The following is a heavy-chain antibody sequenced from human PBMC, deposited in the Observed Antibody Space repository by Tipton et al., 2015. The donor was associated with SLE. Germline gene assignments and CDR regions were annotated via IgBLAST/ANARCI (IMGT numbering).Heavy chain of an antibody. Sequence: TLSLTCTVSGGSVSSGSYYWAWIRQPPGKGPEWIGTIYYSGSTYYYPSLKSRITISVDTSKNQFSLEVRSVTAADTAVYYCARSRRETYWWESFDIWGQGKLVSVSS. CDR2: IYYSGST. CDR1: GGSVSSGSYY. J-gene: IGHJ3*02. V-gene: IGHV4-39*07. D-gene: IGHD1-26*01. CDR3: ARSRRETYWWESFDI.